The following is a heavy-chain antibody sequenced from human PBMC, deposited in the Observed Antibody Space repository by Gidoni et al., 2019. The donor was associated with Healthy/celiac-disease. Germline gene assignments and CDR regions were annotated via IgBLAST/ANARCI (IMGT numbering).Heavy chain of an antibody. CDR1: GFTFGDYA. Sequence: EVQLVESGGGLVQPGRSLSLSCTASGFTFGDYAMSWFRQAPGKGLEWVGFIRSKAYGGTTEYAASVKGRFTISRDDSKSIAYLKMNSLKTEDTAVYYCHAAAGTRYYYYGMDVWGQGTTVTVSS. CDR3: HAAAGTRYYYYGMDV. CDR2: IRSKAYGGTT. V-gene: IGHV3-49*03. J-gene: IGHJ6*02. D-gene: IGHD6-13*01.